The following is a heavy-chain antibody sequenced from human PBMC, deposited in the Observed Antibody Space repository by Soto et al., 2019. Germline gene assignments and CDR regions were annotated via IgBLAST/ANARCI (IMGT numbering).Heavy chain of an antibody. J-gene: IGHJ4*02. CDR2: ISSDGSDT. D-gene: IGHD2-15*01. CDR3: TRDQDAYFDY. CDR1: GFTFSSSW. Sequence: EVQLVESGGGLVQPGGSLRLACAASGFTFSSSWMHWVRQAPGKGLVWVSHISSDGSDTFYADSVKGRFTISRDNAKNTLYLQMDSLRAEDTAVYFCTRDQDAYFDYWGQGTLVSVSS. V-gene: IGHV3-74*01.